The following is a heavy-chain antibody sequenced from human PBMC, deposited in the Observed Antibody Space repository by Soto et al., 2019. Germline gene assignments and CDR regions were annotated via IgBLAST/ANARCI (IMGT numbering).Heavy chain of an antibody. J-gene: IGHJ6*02. CDR3: ARDDSSSPGYYGMDV. CDR1: GFTFSSYA. Sequence: EVQLLESGGGLVQPGGSLRLSCAASGFTFSSYAMSWVRQAPGKGLEWVSAISGSGGSTYYADSVKGRFTISRDNSKNTLYLQMNSLRAEDTAVYYCARDDSSSPGYYGMDVWGQGTTVTVSS. CDR2: ISGSGGST. D-gene: IGHD6-13*01. V-gene: IGHV3-23*01.